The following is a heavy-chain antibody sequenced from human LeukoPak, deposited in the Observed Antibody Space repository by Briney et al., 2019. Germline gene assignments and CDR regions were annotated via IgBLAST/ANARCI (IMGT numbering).Heavy chain of an antibody. Sequence: ASVKVSCKVSGYTLTELSMHWVRQAPGKGLEWMGGFDPEDGETIYAQKFQGRVTMTEDTSTDTAYTELSSLRSEDTAVYYCATSFWSGYPSNWFDPWGQGTLVTVSS. CDR3: ATSFWSGYPSNWFDP. CDR1: GYTLTELS. V-gene: IGHV1-24*01. CDR2: FDPEDGET. J-gene: IGHJ5*02. D-gene: IGHD3-3*01.